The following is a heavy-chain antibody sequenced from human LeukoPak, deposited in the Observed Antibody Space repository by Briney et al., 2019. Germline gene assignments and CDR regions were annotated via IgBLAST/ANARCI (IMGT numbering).Heavy chain of an antibody. CDR1: GGSISSYY. V-gene: IGHV4-59*08. Sequence: SETLSLTCTVSGGSISSYYWSWIRQPPGKGLEWIGYIYYSGSTNYNPSLKSRVTISVDTSKDQFSLKLSSVTAADTAVYYCASSRWDAFDIWGQGTMVTVSS. CDR3: ASSRWDAFDI. CDR2: IYYSGST. D-gene: IGHD6-13*01. J-gene: IGHJ3*02.